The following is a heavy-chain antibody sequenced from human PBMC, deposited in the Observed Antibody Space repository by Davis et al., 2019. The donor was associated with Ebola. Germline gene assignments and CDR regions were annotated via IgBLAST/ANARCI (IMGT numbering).Heavy chain of an antibody. D-gene: IGHD2-2*01. Sequence: GESLKISCAASGFTFSGSAMHWVRHASGKGLEWVGRIRSKANSYATAYAASVKGRFTISRDDSKNTAYLQMNSLKTEDTAVYYCTSGGIPNDYWGQGTLVTVSS. CDR2: IRSKANSYAT. CDR3: TSGGIPNDY. CDR1: GFTFSGSA. V-gene: IGHV3-73*01. J-gene: IGHJ4*02.